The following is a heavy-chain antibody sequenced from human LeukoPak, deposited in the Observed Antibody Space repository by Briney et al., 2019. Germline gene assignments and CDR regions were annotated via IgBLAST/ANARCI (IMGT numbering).Heavy chain of an antibody. Sequence: PGGTLRLSCKGSGFNFSTFSLKWVRHAPGKGLEWVASISYSSTFIDYAEPVKGRFTISGDNTQSSVFLQMNSLRDDDTAAYFCARGGDGYNSYLDFWGQGTLLSVSS. D-gene: IGHD5-24*01. CDR1: GFNFSTFS. J-gene: IGHJ4*02. CDR3: ARGGDGYNSYLDF. CDR2: ISYSSTFI. V-gene: IGHV3-21*06.